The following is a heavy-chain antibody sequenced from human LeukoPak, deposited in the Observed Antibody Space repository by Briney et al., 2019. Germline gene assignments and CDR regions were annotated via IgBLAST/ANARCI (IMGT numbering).Heavy chain of an antibody. Sequence: GGSLRLSCEASGFTFGSHGMHWVRQAPGKGLEWVALMWDDGSNKYYGDSVKGRFTISRDNSKYTLYLQMNSLRAEDTAVYYCARNTGSGSYYNVGMHYWGQGTLVTVSS. CDR2: MWDDGSNK. J-gene: IGHJ4*02. D-gene: IGHD3-10*01. CDR1: GFTFGSHG. CDR3: ARNTGSGSYYNVGMHY. V-gene: IGHV3-33*08.